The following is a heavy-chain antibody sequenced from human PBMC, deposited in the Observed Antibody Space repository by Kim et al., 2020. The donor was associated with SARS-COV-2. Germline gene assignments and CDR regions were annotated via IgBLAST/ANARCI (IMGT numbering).Heavy chain of an antibody. CDR3: VRRDYGSGKFDP. J-gene: IGHJ5*02. D-gene: IGHD3-10*01. V-gene: IGHV4-39*01. Sequence: YSPSLKSRVTICMDTSKNPFSLELRSVTAADTAVYYCVRRDYGSGKFDPWGQGTLATVSS.